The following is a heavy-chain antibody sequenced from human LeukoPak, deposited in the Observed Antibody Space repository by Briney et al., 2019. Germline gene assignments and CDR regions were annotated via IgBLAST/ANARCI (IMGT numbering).Heavy chain of an antibody. CDR3: ARADQLRWFGDPRRPYYYGLDV. CDR1: GYSFADYW. D-gene: IGHD3-10*01. J-gene: IGHJ6*02. Sequence: GESLKISCKASGYSFADYWIGWVRLMPGKGLEWMGIIYPGDSDTRYSPSFQGQVTISADKSISTAYLQWSSLKASDTAIYYCARADQLRWFGDPRRPYYYGLDVWGQGTTVTVSS. CDR2: IYPGDSDT. V-gene: IGHV5-51*01.